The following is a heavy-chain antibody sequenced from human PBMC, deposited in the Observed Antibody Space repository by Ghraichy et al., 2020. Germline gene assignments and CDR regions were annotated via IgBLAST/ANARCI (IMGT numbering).Heavy chain of an antibody. J-gene: IGHJ6*02. D-gene: IGHD6-13*01. CDR3: AKDRYSSSWYKGYPYNYGMDV. Sequence: GGSLRLSCTASGLTFGFYAMYWVRQAPGKELEWVVVISYDENNKYYVDSVKGRFTISRDNSKNTLYLQMNSLRPEDTAVYYCAKDRYSSSWYKGYPYNYGMDVWGQGTTVTVSS. V-gene: IGHV3-30-3*01. CDR1: GLTFGFYA. CDR2: ISYDENNK.